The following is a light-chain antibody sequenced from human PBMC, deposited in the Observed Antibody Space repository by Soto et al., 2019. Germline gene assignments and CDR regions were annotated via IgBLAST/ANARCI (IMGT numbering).Light chain of an antibody. CDR3: QQYDNWRT. V-gene: IGKV3-15*01. CDR2: GAS. CDR1: QSVTSN. J-gene: IGKJ1*01. Sequence: DTVMTQSPATLSVPPGERATLSCRASQSVTSNLAWYRQKPGQAPRLLIYGASTRATGIPARFSGSGSGTEFSLTISSLQSEDFAVYYCQQYDNWRTFGQGTKVDIK.